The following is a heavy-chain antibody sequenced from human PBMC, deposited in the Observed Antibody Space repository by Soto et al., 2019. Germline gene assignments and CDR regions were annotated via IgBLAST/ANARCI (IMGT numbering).Heavy chain of an antibody. CDR2: IYYSGST. D-gene: IGHD3-22*01. V-gene: IGHV4-59*08. Sequence: SETLSLTCTVSGGSIRSYYWSWIRQPPGKGLEWIGYIYYSGSTKYNPSLKSRVTISVDSSKNQFSLKLDSVTAADTAVYYYDSSGYLSGGFDYWGQGTLVTVSS. CDR3: DSSGYLSGGFDY. J-gene: IGHJ4*02. CDR1: GGSIRSYY.